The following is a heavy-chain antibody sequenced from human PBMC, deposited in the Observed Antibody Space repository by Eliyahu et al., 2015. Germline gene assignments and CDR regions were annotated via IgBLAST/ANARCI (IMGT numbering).Heavy chain of an antibody. J-gene: IGHJ4*02. CDR1: GGTFSRYA. CDR3: ARGPETKSAYYYNY. Sequence: EVKKPGSSVKVSCKASGGTFSRYAISWVRQAPGQGLAWMGGIIPLFGTANYAQKFQGRVTITADESTSTAYMELSSLRSDDTAVYYCARGPETKSAYYYNYWGQGTRVTVSS. V-gene: IGHV1-69*01. D-gene: IGHD3-22*01. CDR2: IIPLFGTA.